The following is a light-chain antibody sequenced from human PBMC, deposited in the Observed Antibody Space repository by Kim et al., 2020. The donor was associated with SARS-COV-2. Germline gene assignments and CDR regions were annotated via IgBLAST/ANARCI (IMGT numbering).Light chain of an antibody. J-gene: IGKJ5*01. V-gene: IGKV3-15*01. CDR1: QSINSD. Sequence: SPGERATLSCTASQSINSDLAWYQQKPGQAPRLLIYGSSTRATGIPARFSGSGSGTEFTLTISSLQSEDFAVYYCQQYNNWPPPTFGQGTRLEIK. CDR2: GSS. CDR3: QQYNNWPPPT.